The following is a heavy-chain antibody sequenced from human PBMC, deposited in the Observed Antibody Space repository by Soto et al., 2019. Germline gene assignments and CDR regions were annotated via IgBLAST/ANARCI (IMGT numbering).Heavy chain of an antibody. CDR2: INHSGST. J-gene: IGHJ1*01. D-gene: IGHD3-10*01. Sequence: ETLSLTCAAYCGSFSGHYWSWIRQPPGKGLEWIGEINHSGSTNYNPSLKSRVTISVDTSKNQFSLKLSSVTAADTAVYYCERGYARHYSYYGVIHHSGQDTLVSVDS. V-gene: IGHV4-34*01. CDR1: CGSFSGHY. CDR3: ERGYARHYSYYGVIHH.